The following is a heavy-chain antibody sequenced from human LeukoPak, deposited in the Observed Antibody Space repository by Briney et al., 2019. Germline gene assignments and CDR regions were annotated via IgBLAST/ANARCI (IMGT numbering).Heavy chain of an antibody. Sequence: SETLSLTCTVSGYSISSGYYWGWIRQPPGKGLEWIGSMYHSGSTYYNPSLKSRVTISVDTSKNQFSLKLSSVTAADTVVYYCARGAGHSSGWPNLDYWGQGTLVTVSS. CDR2: MYHSGST. CDR1: GYSISSGYY. V-gene: IGHV4-38-2*02. CDR3: ARGAGHSSGWPNLDY. J-gene: IGHJ4*02. D-gene: IGHD6-19*01.